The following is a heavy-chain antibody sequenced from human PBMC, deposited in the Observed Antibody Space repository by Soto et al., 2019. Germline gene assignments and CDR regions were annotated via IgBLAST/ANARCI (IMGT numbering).Heavy chain of an antibody. Sequence: GSLRLSCAASGFTFSSYAMSWVRQAPGKGLEWVSAISGSGGSTYYADSVKGRFTISRDNSKNTLYLQMNSLRAEDTAVYYCAKQPRDIVVVPAPNDAFDIWGQGTMVTVSS. CDR1: GFTFSSYA. V-gene: IGHV3-23*01. CDR3: AKQPRDIVVVPAPNDAFDI. J-gene: IGHJ3*02. CDR2: ISGSGGST. D-gene: IGHD2-2*01.